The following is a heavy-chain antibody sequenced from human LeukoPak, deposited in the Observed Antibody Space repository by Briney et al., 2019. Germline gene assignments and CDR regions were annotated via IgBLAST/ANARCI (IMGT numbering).Heavy chain of an antibody. V-gene: IGHV3-74*03. CDR1: GFTFSRYW. Sequence: GGSLRLSCAASGFTFSRYWMHWVRQAPGKGLMWVSRISPDGSTTLYADSVKGRFTISRDNSKNTLYLQMNSLRAEDTAVYFCASRDSGDYPYFDYWGQGTLVTVSS. J-gene: IGHJ4*02. CDR2: ISPDGSTT. D-gene: IGHD4-17*01. CDR3: ASRDSGDYPYFDY.